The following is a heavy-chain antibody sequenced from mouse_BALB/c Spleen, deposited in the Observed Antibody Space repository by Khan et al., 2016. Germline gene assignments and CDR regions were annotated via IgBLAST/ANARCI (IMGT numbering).Heavy chain of an antibody. D-gene: IGHD2-1*01. J-gene: IGHJ2*02. CDR1: GYSFTGYY. Sequence: EVQLQESGPDLVKPGASVNISCKASGYSFTGYYMHWVKESHGKSLEWIGRVNPNNGGTSYNQKFKGKAILTVDKSSSIAYMQLSSLTSEDSAVYYCASMGGHYDDWGQGTSLTVSS. V-gene: IGHV1-43*01. CDR3: ASMGGHYDD. CDR2: VNPNNGGT.